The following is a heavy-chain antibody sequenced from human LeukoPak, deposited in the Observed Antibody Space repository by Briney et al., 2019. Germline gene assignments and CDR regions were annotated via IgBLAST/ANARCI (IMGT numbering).Heavy chain of an antibody. Sequence: SVKVSCKASGGTFSSYAISWVRQAPGQGLEWMGGIIPIFGTANYAQKFQGRVTITADESTSTAYMELSSLRSEDTAVYYCATSEDPSPYDFSGVRWGQGTLVTVSS. D-gene: IGHD3-3*01. CDR1: GGTFSSYA. CDR3: ATSEDPSPYDFSGVR. V-gene: IGHV1-69*13. J-gene: IGHJ4*02. CDR2: IIPIFGTA.